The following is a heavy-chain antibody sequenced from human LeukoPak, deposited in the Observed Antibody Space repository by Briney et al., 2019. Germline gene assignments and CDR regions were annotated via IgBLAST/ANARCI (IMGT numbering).Heavy chain of an antibody. Sequence: GASAKVSCKASGYTFTSYYMHWVRQAPGQGLEWMGIINPSGGSTSYAQKFQGRVTMTRDTSTSTAYMELRSLRSDDTAVYYCARTEAVAGPDYWGQGTLVTVSS. V-gene: IGHV1-46*01. CDR2: INPSGGST. D-gene: IGHD6-19*01. J-gene: IGHJ4*02. CDR3: ARTEAVAGPDY. CDR1: GYTFTSYY.